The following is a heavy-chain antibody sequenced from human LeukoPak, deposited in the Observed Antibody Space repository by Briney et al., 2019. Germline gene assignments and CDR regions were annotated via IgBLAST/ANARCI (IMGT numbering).Heavy chain of an antibody. D-gene: IGHD2-8*01. J-gene: IGHJ5*02. Sequence: SETLSLTCTVSGGSISSYYWSWIRQPPGKGLEWIGYIYYSGSTSYNPSLKSRVTISLDTSKNQFSLKLSSVTAADTAVYYCARHQYCTNDVCTAGGWFDPWGQGTLVTVST. CDR1: GGSISSYY. V-gene: IGHV4-59*08. CDR2: IYYSGST. CDR3: ARHQYCTNDVCTAGGWFDP.